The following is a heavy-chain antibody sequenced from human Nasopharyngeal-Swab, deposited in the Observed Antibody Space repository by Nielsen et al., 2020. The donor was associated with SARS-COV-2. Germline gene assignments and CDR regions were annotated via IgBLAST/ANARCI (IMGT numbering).Heavy chain of an antibody. J-gene: IGHJ4*02. Sequence: VRQAPGKGLEWVSGVSGSGGTTKYADSVKGRFTISRDNFKNKLYLQMHSLRVEDTAVYYCAKDRYCSGGACYFSGFDYWGPGTLVTVSS. CDR3: AKDRYCSGGACYFSGFDY. V-gene: IGHV3-23*01. D-gene: IGHD2-15*01. CDR2: VSGSGGTT.